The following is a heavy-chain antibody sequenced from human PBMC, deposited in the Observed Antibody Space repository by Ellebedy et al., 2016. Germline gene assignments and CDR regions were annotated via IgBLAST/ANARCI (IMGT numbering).Heavy chain of an antibody. CDR3: ARVVVTQAARLRRQYNWFNP. CDR1: GFTFSSYS. V-gene: IGHV3-48*01. CDR2: ISSSSSTI. J-gene: IGHJ5*02. D-gene: IGHD6-6*01. Sequence: GESLKISXAASGFTFSSYSMNWVRQAPGKGLEWVSYISSSSSTIYYADSVKGRFTISRDNAKNSLYLQMNSLRPEDTAVYYCARVVVTQAARLRRQYNWFNPWGQGTLVTVSS.